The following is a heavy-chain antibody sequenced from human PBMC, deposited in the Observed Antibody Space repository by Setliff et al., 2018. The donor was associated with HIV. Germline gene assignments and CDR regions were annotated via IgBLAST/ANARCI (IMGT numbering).Heavy chain of an antibody. CDR1: GYTFSTYG. CDR2: ITPYNNNT. Sequence: VSCKASGYTFSTYGISWVRQAPGQGLEWMGWITPYNNNTQYTQHLQGRVTMTTDTYTSTAYMDLRSLRSDDTAVYYCARLIKHYDFWSGYYGAYYYYMDVWGTGTTVTVSS. J-gene: IGHJ6*03. V-gene: IGHV1-18*01. CDR3: ARLIKHYDFWSGYYGAYYYYMDV. D-gene: IGHD3-3*01.